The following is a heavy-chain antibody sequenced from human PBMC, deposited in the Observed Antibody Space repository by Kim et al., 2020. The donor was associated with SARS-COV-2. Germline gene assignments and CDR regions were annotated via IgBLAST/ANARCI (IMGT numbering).Heavy chain of an antibody. CDR1: GFTFSSYS. J-gene: IGHJ6*02. CDR2: ISSSSSYI. V-gene: IGHV3-21*01. Sequence: GGSLRLSCAASGFTFSSYSMNWVRQAPGKGLEWVSSISSSSSYIYYADSVKGRFTISRDNAKNSLYLQMNSLRAEDTAVYYCARDAGDSSGYYSYYYGMDVWGQGTTVTVSS. CDR3: ARDAGDSSGYYSYYYGMDV. D-gene: IGHD3-22*01.